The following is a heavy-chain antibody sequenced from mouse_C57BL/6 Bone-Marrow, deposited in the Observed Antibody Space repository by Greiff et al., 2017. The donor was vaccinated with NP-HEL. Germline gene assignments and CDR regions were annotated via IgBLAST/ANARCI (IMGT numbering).Heavy chain of an antibody. CDR3: ARRGFITTVGNY. CDR1: GYTFTDYY. D-gene: IGHD1-1*01. CDR2: INPYNGGT. J-gene: IGHJ2*01. V-gene: IGHV1-19*01. Sequence: EVQLQQSGPVLVKPGASVKMSCKASGYTFTDYYMNWVKQSHGKSLEWIGVINPYNGGTSYNQKFKGKATLTVDKSSSTAYMELNSLTSEDSAVYYCARRGFITTVGNYWGQGTTLTVSS.